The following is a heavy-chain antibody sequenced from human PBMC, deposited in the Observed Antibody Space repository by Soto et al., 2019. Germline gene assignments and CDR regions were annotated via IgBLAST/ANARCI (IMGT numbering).Heavy chain of an antibody. V-gene: IGHV1-18*04. CDR2: ISTYNENM. CDR1: GYTFTINR. CDR3: AYVGGYSTGDYSFDV. Sequence: GASVKVSCKLSGYTFTINRIGWVREAPGQGLEWMGGISTYNENMDSAPQLQGRLTMTTDTSTTTAYMELTNLKSDDTALYYCAYVGGYSTGDYSFDVWGQGTSVTVSS. J-gene: IGHJ4*02. D-gene: IGHD5-18*01.